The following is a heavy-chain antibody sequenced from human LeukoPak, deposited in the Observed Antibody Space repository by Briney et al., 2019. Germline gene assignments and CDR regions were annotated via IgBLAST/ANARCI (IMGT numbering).Heavy chain of an antibody. Sequence: GGSLRLSCAASGFTVSSNYMSWVRQAPGKGLEWVSVMYSGGSTYYADSVKGRFTISRDNSKNTLYLQMNSLRAENTAVYYCAREGGYDYRGVDYWGQGTLVTVSS. CDR2: MYSGGST. CDR1: GFTVSSNY. CDR3: AREGGYDYRGVDY. J-gene: IGHJ4*02. D-gene: IGHD5-12*01. V-gene: IGHV3-53*01.